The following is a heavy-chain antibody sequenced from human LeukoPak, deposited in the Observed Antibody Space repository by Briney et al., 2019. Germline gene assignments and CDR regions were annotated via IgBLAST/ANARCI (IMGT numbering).Heavy chain of an antibody. CDR3: ARGRGYDYIWGSYRPTYYFDY. D-gene: IGHD3-16*02. CDR2: INHSGST. Sequence: GSLRLSCAASGFTFSNAWMNWVRQPPGKGLEWIGEINHSGSTNYNPSLKSRVTISVDTSKNQFSLKLSSVTAADTAVYYCARGRGYDYIWGSYRPTYYFDYWGQGTLVTVSS. V-gene: IGHV4-34*01. J-gene: IGHJ4*02. CDR1: GFTFSNAW.